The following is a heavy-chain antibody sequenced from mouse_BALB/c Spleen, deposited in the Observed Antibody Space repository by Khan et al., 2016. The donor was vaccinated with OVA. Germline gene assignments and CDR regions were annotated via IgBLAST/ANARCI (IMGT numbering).Heavy chain of an antibody. CDR1: GFSLTNYG. V-gene: IGHV2-9*02. Sequence: QVQLKESGPGLVAPSQSLSITCTVSGFSLTNYGVNWVRQPPGKGLEWLGIIWAGGSTNYNSALMSRVSIRKDNAKSQVFLKMNSLQTDDTAMYYYARETAYYGNYEAMDYWGQGTSVTVSS. D-gene: IGHD2-10*01. CDR2: IWAGGST. J-gene: IGHJ4*01. CDR3: ARETAYYGNYEAMDY.